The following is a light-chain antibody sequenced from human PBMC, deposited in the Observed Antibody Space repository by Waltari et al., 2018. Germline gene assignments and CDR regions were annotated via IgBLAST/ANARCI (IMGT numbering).Light chain of an antibody. CDR3: MLHMESGIYV. CDR1: SGPVPSSYY. V-gene: IGLV8-61*01. J-gene: IGLJ1*01. Sequence: QTVVTQEPSFSVSPGGTVTLTCGLSSGPVPSSYYPSWYQQTPGQPPRTLIHSTDARSSGLPDRFSASMLRNKAALSITRAQADDESHYHCMLHMESGIYVFGTENKVTVL. CDR2: STD.